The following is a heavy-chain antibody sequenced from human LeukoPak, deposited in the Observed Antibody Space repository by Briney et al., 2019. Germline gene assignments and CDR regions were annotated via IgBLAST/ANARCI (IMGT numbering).Heavy chain of an antibody. V-gene: IGHV3-11*04. CDR3: ARDGQKEAAANFDY. CDR2: ISSSGSTI. CDR1: GFTFSDYY. D-gene: IGHD6-13*01. J-gene: IGHJ4*02. Sequence: PGGSLRLSCAASGFTFSDYYMSWIRQAPGKGLEWVSYISSSGSTIYYADSAKGRFTISRDNAKNSLYLQMNSLRAEDTAVYYCARDGQKEAAANFDYWGQGTLVTVSS.